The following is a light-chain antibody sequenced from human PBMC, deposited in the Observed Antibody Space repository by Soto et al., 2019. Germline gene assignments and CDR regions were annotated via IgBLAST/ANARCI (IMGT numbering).Light chain of an antibody. CDR2: GAF. J-gene: IGKJ1*01. Sequence: EVVMTQSPGTLSVSPGERASLSCRASQSVSGNLAWYQQTPGQAPRLLIYGAFNRATGIPDRFSGSGSGTEFTLTISSLQSEDFAVYYCQQYNNWPPWTFGQGTKVDIK. V-gene: IGKV3D-15*01. CDR3: QQYNNWPPWT. CDR1: QSVSGN.